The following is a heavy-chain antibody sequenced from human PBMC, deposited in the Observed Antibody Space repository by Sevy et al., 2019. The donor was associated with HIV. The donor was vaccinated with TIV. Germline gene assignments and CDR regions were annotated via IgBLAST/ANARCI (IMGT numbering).Heavy chain of an antibody. Sequence: GGSLRLSCKPSGFTFTSYTMNWVRQAPGKGLEWISTIYGSGGVTYYADSVKGQFTISRDESKNTLYLQMNSLRTEDTALYYCAGGRDDSSGAFDALDIWGQGTMVTVSS. CDR3: AGGRDDSSGAFDALDI. J-gene: IGHJ3*02. D-gene: IGHD3-22*01. V-gene: IGHV3-23*01. CDR2: IYGSGGVT. CDR1: GFTFTSYT.